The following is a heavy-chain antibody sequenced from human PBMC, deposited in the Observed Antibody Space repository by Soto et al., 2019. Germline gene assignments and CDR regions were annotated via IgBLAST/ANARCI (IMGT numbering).Heavy chain of an antibody. J-gene: IGHJ6*02. CDR3: ARMDGDYNYYGLDV. D-gene: IGHD4-17*01. CDR1: GFSLTNGRMG. Sequence: SGPTLVNPPETLTLTCSVSGFSLTNGRMGVSWIRQPPGKALEWLAHFFSDAERSYSTSMQSRLNMYQDSSGSQVVLTMTNMAPADTATYFCARMDGDYNYYGLDVWGHGIAVTVSS. V-gene: IGHV2-26*01. CDR2: FFSDAER.